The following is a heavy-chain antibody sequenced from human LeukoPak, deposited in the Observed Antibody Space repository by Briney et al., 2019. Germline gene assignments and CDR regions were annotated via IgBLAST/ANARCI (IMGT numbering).Heavy chain of an antibody. J-gene: IGHJ5*02. CDR3: AREAAISEGWFDP. CDR1: GFTFSSYS. Sequence: PGRSLRLACAASGFTFSSYSMNWVRQAPGKGLEWVSSISSSSSYIYYADSVKGRFTISRDNAKNSLYLQMNSRRAEDTAVYYCAREAAISEGWFDPWGQGTLVTVSS. D-gene: IGHD5-18*01. CDR2: ISSSSSYI. V-gene: IGHV3-21*01.